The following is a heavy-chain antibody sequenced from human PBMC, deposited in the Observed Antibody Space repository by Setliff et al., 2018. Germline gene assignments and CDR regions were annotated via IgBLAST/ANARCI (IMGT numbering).Heavy chain of an antibody. CDR1: GYTFTSYG. Sequence: ASVKVSCKASGYTFTSYGISWVRQAPGQGLEWMGWISAYNGNTNYAQKLQGRVTMTTDTSTNTAYMELGSLRSEDTAVYYCARRPGYRSAHSNESYWGQGTLVTVSS. CDR2: ISAYNGNT. D-gene: IGHD3-16*02. J-gene: IGHJ4*02. CDR3: ARRPGYRSAHSNESY. V-gene: IGHV1-18*01.